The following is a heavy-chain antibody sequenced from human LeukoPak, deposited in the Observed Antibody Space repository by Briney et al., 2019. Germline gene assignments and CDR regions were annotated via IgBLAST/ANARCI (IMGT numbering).Heavy chain of an antibody. CDR3: ARHIDYDGSTPYYPGWADY. CDR1: GGSISNTFYY. D-gene: IGHD3-22*01. J-gene: IGHJ4*02. CDR2: IYFNGNT. Sequence: PSETLSLTCAVSGGSISNTFYYWGSLHQPPGKGLEWIGMIYFNGNTYYNPSLKSRDTISLDTSKNEFSPMLSPVTAADTAVYYCARHIDYDGSTPYYPGWADYWGQGNPVTVSS. V-gene: IGHV4-39*07.